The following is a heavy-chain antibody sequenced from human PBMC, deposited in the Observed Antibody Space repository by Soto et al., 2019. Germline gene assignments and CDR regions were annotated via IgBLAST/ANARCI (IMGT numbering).Heavy chain of an antibody. CDR2: IRATGGQT. Sequence: LRLSCAASGFRFRNFVMSWVRQAPGKGLEWVSAIRATGGQTFYADSVKGRFTISRDNSKNMLYLQIDSLRDEDTALYFCAQDRGWGVVSPSHDSWGQGTLVTVSS. CDR1: GFRFRNFV. CDR3: AQDRGWGVVSPSHDS. J-gene: IGHJ4*02. D-gene: IGHD2-21*01. V-gene: IGHV3-23*01.